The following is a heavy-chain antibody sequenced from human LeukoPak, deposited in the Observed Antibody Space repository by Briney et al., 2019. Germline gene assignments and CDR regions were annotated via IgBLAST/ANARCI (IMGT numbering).Heavy chain of an antibody. Sequence: GRSPRLSCAASGFTFITYAMSWVRPAPGKWLALVSLITGNGDDTYYADSMKGRFTISRDNSKNTLDLQINSLRAEDTAIYYCAKESVAGPQYYYYYGMDVWGQGTTVTVSS. J-gene: IGHJ6*02. V-gene: IGHV3-23*01. CDR3: AKESVAGPQYYYYYGMDV. CDR2: ITGNGDDT. CDR1: GFTFITYA. D-gene: IGHD6-19*01.